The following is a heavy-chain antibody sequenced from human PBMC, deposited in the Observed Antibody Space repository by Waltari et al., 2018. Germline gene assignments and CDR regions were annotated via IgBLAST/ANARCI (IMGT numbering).Heavy chain of an antibody. CDR1: GFTFDDYA. V-gene: IGHV3-9*01. CDR3: AKDGLPFGGVIAPDAFDI. J-gene: IGHJ3*02. Sequence: EVQLVESGGGLVQPGRSLRLSCAASGFTFDDYALHWVRQAPGKGLEWVSGISWNSGSIGYAEPVKGRFTISRDNAKTSLYLQMNSLRAEDTSLYYCAKDGLPFGGVIAPDAFDIWGQGTMVTVSS. D-gene: IGHD3-16*02. CDR2: ISWNSGSI.